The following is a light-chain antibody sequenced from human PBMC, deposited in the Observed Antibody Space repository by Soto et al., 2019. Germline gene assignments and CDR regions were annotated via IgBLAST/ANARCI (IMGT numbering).Light chain of an antibody. CDR3: LQSYSTPLS. J-gene: IGKJ4*01. CDR2: AAS. V-gene: IGKV1-39*01. Sequence: DIQMTQSPSSLSASVGDGVTITCPASQSIGSYLTWYQQKPGKAPKLLIYAASSLESGVTSRFCDSGSGADFTVTSSRLQPEVFATYYCLQSYSTPLSCGGGTKVGIK. CDR1: QSIGSY.